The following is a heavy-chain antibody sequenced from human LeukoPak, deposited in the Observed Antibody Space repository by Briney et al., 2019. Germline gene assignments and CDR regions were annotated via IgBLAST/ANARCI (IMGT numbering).Heavy chain of an antibody. CDR1: GYTFTSYG. J-gene: IGHJ4*02. D-gene: IGHD3-22*01. Sequence: ASVKVSCKASGYTFTSYGISWVRQAPGQGLEWMGWISAYNGNTNYAQKLQGRVTMTTDTSTSTAYMELSRLRSDDTAVYYCARDAYYYDSSGYYRDWGQGTLVTVSS. CDR2: ISAYNGNT. CDR3: ARDAYYYDSSGYYRD. V-gene: IGHV1-18*01.